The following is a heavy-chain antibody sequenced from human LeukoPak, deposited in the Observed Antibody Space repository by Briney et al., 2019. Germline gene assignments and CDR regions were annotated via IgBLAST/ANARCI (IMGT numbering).Heavy chain of an antibody. Sequence: PGGSLRLSCTASGFTFSTYAMSWVRQAPGKGLEWVSAISGSGESTYYADSVKGRFTISRDNSKNTLYLQVNSLRAEDTAAYYCAEHSGTYHVDYWGQGTLVTVSS. J-gene: IGHJ4*02. CDR2: ISGSGEST. D-gene: IGHD1-26*01. CDR1: GFTFSTYA. CDR3: AEHSGTYHVDY. V-gene: IGHV3-23*01.